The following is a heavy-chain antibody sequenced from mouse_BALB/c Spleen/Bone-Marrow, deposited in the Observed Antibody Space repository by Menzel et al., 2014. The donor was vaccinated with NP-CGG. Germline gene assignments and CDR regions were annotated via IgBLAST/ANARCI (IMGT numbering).Heavy chain of an antibody. D-gene: IGHD3-1*01. J-gene: IGHJ2*01. Sequence: EVNVVESGGDLVKPGGSLKLSCAASGFTFSSYGMSWVRQTPVKRLEWVATISSGGSYTYYPDSVKGRFTISRDNAKNTLYLQMSSLKSEDTAMYYCARDGLDYWGQGTTLTVSS. CDR3: ARDGLDY. CDR2: ISSGGSYT. V-gene: IGHV5-6*01. CDR1: GFTFSSYG.